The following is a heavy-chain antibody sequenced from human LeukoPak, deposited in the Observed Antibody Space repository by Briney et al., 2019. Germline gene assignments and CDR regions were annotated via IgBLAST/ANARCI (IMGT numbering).Heavy chain of an antibody. CDR1: GFTFSNYA. J-gene: IGHJ1*01. CDR2: ISGTSGST. D-gene: IGHD6-13*01. CDR3: ANEPVLGAASGRNYFQF. V-gene: IGHV3-23*01. Sequence: GGSLRLSCAVSGFTFSNYAMSWVRQAPGKGLEWVSAISGTSGSTYYADSVKGRFTIFRDNSKNTLYLQMNSLRGEDTAFYYCANEPVLGAASGRNYFQFWGQGTLVTVSS.